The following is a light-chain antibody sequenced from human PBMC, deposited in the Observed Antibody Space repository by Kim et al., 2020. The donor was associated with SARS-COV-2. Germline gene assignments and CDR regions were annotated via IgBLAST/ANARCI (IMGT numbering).Light chain of an antibody. CDR1: SRDVGGYNY. CDR3: ASYTLSFNTYVV. V-gene: IGLV2-14*03. CDR2: DVS. Sequence: SITHSGRGTSRDVGGYNYVSWYQQHPGKAPKLMFYDVSNKPSGVSNRFSGSKSGNTASLTISGHQAEDEADYYCASYTLSFNTYVVFGGGTQLTVL. J-gene: IGLJ2*01.